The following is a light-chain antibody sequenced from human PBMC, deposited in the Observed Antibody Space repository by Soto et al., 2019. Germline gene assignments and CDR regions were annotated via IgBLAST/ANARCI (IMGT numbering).Light chain of an antibody. CDR3: QQRSNGPAYT. J-gene: IGKJ2*01. CDR1: QSVSSH. CDR2: DAS. V-gene: IGKV3-11*01. Sequence: EVVLTQSPATLSLSPGERATLSCRASQSVSSHLAWYQQKPGQAPRLLIYDASNRATGIPGRFSGSGSGTDFTLTISSRKPEDFSVYFCQQRSNGPAYTFGQGTRLDIK.